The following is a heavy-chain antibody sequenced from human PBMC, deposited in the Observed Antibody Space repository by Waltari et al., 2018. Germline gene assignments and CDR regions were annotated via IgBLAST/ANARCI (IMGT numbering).Heavy chain of an antibody. CDR2: IGIKSNSFAT. V-gene: IGHV3-73*01. CDR1: GFPFGASD. CDR3: TRVVLGTIGMDV. J-gene: IGHJ6*02. D-gene: IGHD2-8*01. Sequence: ELQLVESGGDLVQPGGSLKLSCAASGFPFGASDVHWVRQASGKGLEWVGHIGIKSNSFATAYAASVTGRFTISRDDSRNTAYLQMNSLKTEDTAIYYCTRVVLGTIGMDVWGQGTTVTVS.